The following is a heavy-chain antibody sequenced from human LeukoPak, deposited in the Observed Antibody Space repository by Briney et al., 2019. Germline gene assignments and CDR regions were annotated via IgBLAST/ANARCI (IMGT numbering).Heavy chain of an antibody. V-gene: IGHV1-69*04. CDR2: IIPILGIA. Sequence: ASVKVSCKASGGTFISYAISWVRQAPGQGLEWMGRIIPILGIANYAQKFQGRVTITADKSTSTAYMELSSLRSEDTAVYYCASTYYYDSSGYYWGVHFDYWGQGTLVTVSS. CDR1: GGTFISYA. CDR3: ASTYYYDSSGYYWGVHFDY. D-gene: IGHD3-22*01. J-gene: IGHJ4*02.